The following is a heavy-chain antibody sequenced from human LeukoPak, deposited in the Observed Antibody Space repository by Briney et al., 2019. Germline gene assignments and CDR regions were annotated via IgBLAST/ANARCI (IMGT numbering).Heavy chain of an antibody. J-gene: IGHJ4*02. CDR1: GGSLSGYY. CDR2: INHSGST. CDR3: ARLYSDYVWGSYRYYFDY. V-gene: IGHV4-34*01. D-gene: IGHD3-16*02. Sequence: SETLSLTCAVSGGSLSGYYWTWIRHPPGKGLGWIGEINHSGSTNYNPSLKSRVTISVDTSKNQFSLKLSSVTAADTAVYYCARLYSDYVWGSYRYYFDYWGQGTLVTVSS.